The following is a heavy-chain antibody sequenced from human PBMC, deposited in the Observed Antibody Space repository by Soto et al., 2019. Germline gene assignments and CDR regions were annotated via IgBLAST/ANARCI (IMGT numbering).Heavy chain of an antibody. CDR3: AKDVSRIAAAILYEY. V-gene: IGHV3-23*01. CDR1: GFTFSSYA. D-gene: IGHD6-13*01. J-gene: IGHJ4*02. Sequence: GGSLRLSCAASGFTFSSYAMSWVRQAPGKGLEWVSAISGSGGSTYYADSVKGRFTISRDNSKNTLYLQMNSLRAEDTAVYYYAKDVSRIAAAILYEYWGQGTLVTVSS. CDR2: ISGSGGST.